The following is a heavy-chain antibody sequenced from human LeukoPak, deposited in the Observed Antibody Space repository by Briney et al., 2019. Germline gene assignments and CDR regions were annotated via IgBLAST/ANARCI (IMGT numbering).Heavy chain of an antibody. J-gene: IGHJ4*02. Sequence: SETLSLTCTVSGGSISSYYWSWIRQPPGKGLEWIGYIYYSGSTNCNPSLKSRVTISVDTSKNQFSLKLSSVTAADTAVYYCARRTGDWNYGDYFDYWGQGTLVTVSS. CDR1: GGSISSYY. D-gene: IGHD1-7*01. CDR2: IYYSGST. CDR3: ARRTGDWNYGDYFDY. V-gene: IGHV4-59*08.